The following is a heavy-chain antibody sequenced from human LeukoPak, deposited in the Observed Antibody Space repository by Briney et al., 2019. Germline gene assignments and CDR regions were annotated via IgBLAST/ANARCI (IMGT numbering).Heavy chain of an antibody. CDR1: GGXVSSTSNH. CDR2: IYYNGYT. CDR3: ARLDWGSAGSGSFDY. Sequence: PSETLSLTCTVSGGXVSSTSNHWGWIRQPPGKGLEWIATIYYNGYTYYNPSLKSRVTISVDTSKNQFSLNLSSVTAADTAVYYCARLDWGSAGSGSFDYWGQGILDTVSS. J-gene: IGHJ4*02. V-gene: IGHV4-39*01. D-gene: IGHD7-27*01.